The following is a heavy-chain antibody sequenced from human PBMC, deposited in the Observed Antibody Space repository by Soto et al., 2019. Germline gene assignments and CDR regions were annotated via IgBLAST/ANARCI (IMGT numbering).Heavy chain of an antibody. V-gene: IGHV1-69*01. Sequence: QVQLVQSGAEVKKPGSSVKVSCKASGDTFSSYAISWVRQAPGQGLEWMGGIIPIFGTANYAQKFQGRVTITADESTSTAYMGLSSLRSEDTAVYYCARDGSGYRSRASPMDVWGQGTTVTGSS. J-gene: IGHJ6*02. CDR3: ARDGSGYRSRASPMDV. CDR2: IIPIFGTA. CDR1: GDTFSSYA. D-gene: IGHD3-22*01.